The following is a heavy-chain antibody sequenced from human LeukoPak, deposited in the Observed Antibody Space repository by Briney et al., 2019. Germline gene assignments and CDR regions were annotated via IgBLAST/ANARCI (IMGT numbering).Heavy chain of an antibody. CDR2: IYYSGST. CDR3: ARGSAVTTGLGFDY. Sequence: SETLSLTCSVSGDSNSTYHWSCIRQPPGKGLEWIGYIYYSGSTNYNPSLKSRVTMSVDTSENQFSLKLSSVIAADTAVYYCARGSAVTTGLGFDYWGQGTLVTVSS. V-gene: IGHV4-59*01. J-gene: IGHJ4*02. D-gene: IGHD4-17*01. CDR1: GDSNSTYH.